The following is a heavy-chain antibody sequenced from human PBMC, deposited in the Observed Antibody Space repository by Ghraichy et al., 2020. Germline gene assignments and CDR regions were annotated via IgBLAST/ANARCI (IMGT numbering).Heavy chain of an antibody. Sequence: SETLSLTCAVYGGSFSGYYWSWIRQPPGKGLEWIGEINHSGSTNYNPSLKSRVTISVDTSKNQFSLKLSSVTAADTAVYYCARSRITIFGVVSAMIDYWGQGTLVTVSS. J-gene: IGHJ4*02. CDR2: INHSGST. V-gene: IGHV4-34*01. CDR1: GGSFSGYY. CDR3: ARSRITIFGVVSAMIDY. D-gene: IGHD3-3*01.